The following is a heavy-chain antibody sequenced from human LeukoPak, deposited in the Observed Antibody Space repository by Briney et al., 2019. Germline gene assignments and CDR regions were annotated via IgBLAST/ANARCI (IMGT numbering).Heavy chain of an antibody. D-gene: IGHD6-19*01. CDR1: GFTFSSYA. CDR3: ARDHINSSGWSPFHSWYYYYYYGMDV. Sequence: GGSLRLSCAASGFTFSSYAMHWVRQAPGKGLEWVAVISYDGSNKYYTDSVKGRFTISRDNSKNTLYLQMNSLRAEDTAVYYCARDHINSSGWSPFHSWYYYYYYGMDVWGQGTTVTVSS. CDR2: ISYDGSNK. V-gene: IGHV3-30-3*01. J-gene: IGHJ6*02.